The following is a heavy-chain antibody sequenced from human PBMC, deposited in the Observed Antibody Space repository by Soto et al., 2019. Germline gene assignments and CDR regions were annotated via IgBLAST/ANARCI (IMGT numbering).Heavy chain of an antibody. CDR3: AHSRCGGDCLQSYSSHYYYGMDV. D-gene: IGHD2-21*02. Sequence: QITLKESGPSLVKPTQTLTLTCTFSGFSLSTGGVGVGWIRQPPGKALEWLALIYWDDDKRYSPSPRSRLTVTKDTSKNQVVLTMTNMDPVDTATYYCAHSRCGGDCLQSYSSHYYYGMDVW. CDR2: IYWDDDK. CDR1: GFSLSTGGVG. V-gene: IGHV2-5*02. J-gene: IGHJ6*01.